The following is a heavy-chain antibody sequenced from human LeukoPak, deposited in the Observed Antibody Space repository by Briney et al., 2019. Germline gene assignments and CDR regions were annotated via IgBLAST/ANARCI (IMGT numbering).Heavy chain of an antibody. J-gene: IGHJ4*02. D-gene: IGHD1-26*01. CDR1: GFTFNSYL. V-gene: IGHV3-74*01. CDR3: ATHHSETYSRVPF. Sequence: PGGSLRLSCAASGFTFNSYLMYWVRQAPGKWLVWVSGIKSDGSRTNYADSVKGRFTISRDNAKSTLYLQMNSLRAEDTAVYYCATHHSETYSRVPFWGQGTLVTVSS. CDR2: IKSDGSRT.